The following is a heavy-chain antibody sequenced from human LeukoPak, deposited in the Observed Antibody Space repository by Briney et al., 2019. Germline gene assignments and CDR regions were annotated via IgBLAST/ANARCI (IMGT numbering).Heavy chain of an antibody. Sequence: PGGSLRLSCAASGFTFSSYWMSWVRQAPGKGLEWVANIKQDGSEKYYVDSVKGRFTISRDNAKNSLYLQMSSLRAEDTAVYYCAREYCSSTSCSRYYYHYMDVWGKGTTVTVSS. CDR3: AREYCSSTSCSRYYYHYMDV. CDR1: GFTFSSYW. CDR2: IKQDGSEK. D-gene: IGHD2-2*01. V-gene: IGHV3-7*01. J-gene: IGHJ6*03.